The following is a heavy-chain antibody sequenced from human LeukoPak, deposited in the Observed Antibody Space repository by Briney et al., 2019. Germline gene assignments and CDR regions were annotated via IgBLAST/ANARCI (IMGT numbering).Heavy chain of an antibody. V-gene: IGHV4-34*01. CDR3: ARAGDFWSGNWFDP. D-gene: IGHD3-3*01. CDR2: INHSGST. Sequence: PSETLSLTCAVYGGSFSGYYRSWIRQPPGKGLEWIGEINHSGSTNYNPSLKSRVTISVDTSKNQFSLKLTSVTAADTAVYYCARAGDFWSGNWFDPWGQGTLVTVSS. CDR1: GGSFSGYY. J-gene: IGHJ5*02.